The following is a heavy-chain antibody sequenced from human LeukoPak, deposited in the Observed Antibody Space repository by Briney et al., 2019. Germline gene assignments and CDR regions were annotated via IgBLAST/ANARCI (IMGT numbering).Heavy chain of an antibody. J-gene: IGHJ4*02. V-gene: IGHV3-49*04. CDR2: IRSKAYGGTT. Sequence: GGSLRLSCAASGFTFSSYWMSWVRQAPGKGLEWVGFIRSKAYGGTTEYAASVKGRFTISRDDSKSIAYLQMNSLKTEDTAVYYCTRDQTPYYWGQGTLVTVSS. CDR1: GFTFSSYW. CDR3: TRDQTPYY.